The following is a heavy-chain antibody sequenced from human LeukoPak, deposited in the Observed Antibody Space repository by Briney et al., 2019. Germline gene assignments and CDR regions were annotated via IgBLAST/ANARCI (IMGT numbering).Heavy chain of an antibody. V-gene: IGHV1-8*01. CDR1: GYTFTNYD. D-gene: IGHD1-26*01. J-gene: IGHJ4*02. Sequence: ASVKVSCKASGYTFTNYDINWVGQASGLGLEWLGWMNPNSGNKDYAQQYRGRIIMTRNTSISTAFLELSSLRSEDTAIYYCARGGKLGAHDIWGQGSLVTVSS. CDR2: MNPNSGNK. CDR3: ARGGKLGAHDI.